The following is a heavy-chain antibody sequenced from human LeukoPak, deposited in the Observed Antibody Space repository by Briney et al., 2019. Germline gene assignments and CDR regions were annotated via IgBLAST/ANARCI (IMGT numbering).Heavy chain of an antibody. D-gene: IGHD6-13*01. Sequence: GGSLRLSCAASGFTFSSYWMSWVRQAPGKGLEWVANIKQDGSEKYYVDSVKGRFTISRDNAKNSLYLQMNSLRAEDTAVYYCARDYIAAAGMIGFDYWGQGTLVTVSS. V-gene: IGHV3-7*01. J-gene: IGHJ4*02. CDR1: GFTFSSYW. CDR3: ARDYIAAAGMIGFDY. CDR2: IKQDGSEK.